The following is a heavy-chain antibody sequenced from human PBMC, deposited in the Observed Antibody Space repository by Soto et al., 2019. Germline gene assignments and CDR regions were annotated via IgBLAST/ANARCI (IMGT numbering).Heavy chain of an antibody. CDR3: TRASGSSYWFDP. J-gene: IGHJ5*02. CDR2: ISAYNGNT. V-gene: IGHV1-18*01. D-gene: IGHD1-26*01. Sequence: QVQLVQSGAEVKKPGASVKVSCKDSGYTFTSDGISWVRQAPGQGLEWMGWISAYNGNTNYAQKLQGRVTMTTDTSTSTAYMELRSLRSDDPSVYYGTRASGSSYWFDPWGQGTLVTFSS. CDR1: GYTFTSDG.